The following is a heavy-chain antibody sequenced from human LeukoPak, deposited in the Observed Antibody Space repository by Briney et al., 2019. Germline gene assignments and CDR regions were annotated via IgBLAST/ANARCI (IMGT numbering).Heavy chain of an antibody. D-gene: IGHD6-13*01. J-gene: IGHJ4*02. V-gene: IGHV3-21*01. Sequence: GGSLRLSCAASGFTFSSYSMNWVRRAPGKGLEWVSSISSSSSSYIYYADSVKGRFTISRDNAKNSLYLQMNSLRAEDTAVYYCARDRGSSWYVDYWGQGTLVTVSS. CDR3: ARDRGSSWYVDY. CDR2: ISSSSSSYI. CDR1: GFTFSSYS.